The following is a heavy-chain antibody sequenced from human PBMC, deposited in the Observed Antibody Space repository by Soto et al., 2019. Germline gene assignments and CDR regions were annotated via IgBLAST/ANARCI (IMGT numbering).Heavy chain of an antibody. CDR3: ARGRYYGMDV. CDR2: IYSGGTT. D-gene: IGHD2-15*01. Sequence: QTGGSLRLSCAASGFTVSNSYLNWVRQAPGTGLEWVSAIYSGGTTYYADSVTGRFTISRDNSKNTLYLQMSSLRAEDTAVYYCARGRYYGMDVWGQGTTVTVSS. CDR1: GFTVSNSY. V-gene: IGHV3-53*01. J-gene: IGHJ6*02.